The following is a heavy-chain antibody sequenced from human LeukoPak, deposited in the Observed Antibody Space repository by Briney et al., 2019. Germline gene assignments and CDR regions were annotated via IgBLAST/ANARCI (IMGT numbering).Heavy chain of an antibody. CDR2: INAGNGNT. CDR3: GYCSSTSCYPGGFDY. J-gene: IGHJ4*02. Sequence: ASVKVSCKASGYTFTSYAMHWARQAPGQRLEWMGWINAGNGNTKYSQKFQGRVTITRDTSASTAYMELSSLRSEDTAVYYCGYCSSTSCYPGGFDYWGQGTLVTVSS. CDR1: GYTFTSYA. D-gene: IGHD2-2*01. V-gene: IGHV1-3*01.